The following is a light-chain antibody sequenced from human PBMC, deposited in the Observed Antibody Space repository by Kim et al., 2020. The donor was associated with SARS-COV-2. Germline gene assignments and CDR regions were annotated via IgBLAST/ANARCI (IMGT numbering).Light chain of an antibody. CDR1: SIQAY. CDR2: AAS. Sequence: SIQAYLNWYQHKAGQAPKLLIYAASTLQSGVPSRFSGSGSGTFFTLVISSLQPEDVATYYCQESSSAPFLAFGGGTKVDIK. J-gene: IGKJ4*01. CDR3: QESSSAPFLA. V-gene: IGKV1-39*01.